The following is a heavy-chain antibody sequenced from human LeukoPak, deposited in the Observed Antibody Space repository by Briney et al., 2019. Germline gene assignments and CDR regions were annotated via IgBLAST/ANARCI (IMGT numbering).Heavy chain of an antibody. V-gene: IGHV4-59*01. CDR3: ARDLDSSGYYYAY. CDR1: GGSISSYY. CDR2: IYYSGST. Sequence: SETLSLTCTVSGGSISSYYWSWIRQPPGKGLEWIGYIYYSGSTNYNPSLKSRVTISVDTSKNQFSLKLSSVTAADTAVYYCARDLDSSGYYYAYWGQGTLVTVSS. J-gene: IGHJ4*02. D-gene: IGHD3-22*01.